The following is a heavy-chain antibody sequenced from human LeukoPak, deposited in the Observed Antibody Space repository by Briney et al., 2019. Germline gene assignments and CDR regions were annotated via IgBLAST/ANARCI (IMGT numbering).Heavy chain of an antibody. CDR2: IKQDGSEQ. Sequence: PGGSLRLSCAASGFTFSSYWMTWVRQAPGKGLEWVANIKQDGSEQYYVDSVKGRFTISRDSAKNSLYLQMNSLRAEDTAEYYCARQSPVRDHYYDSGGPLDYWGQGTLVTVSS. V-gene: IGHV3-7*01. J-gene: IGHJ4*02. CDR3: ARQSPVRDHYYDSGGPLDY. CDR1: GFTFSSYW. D-gene: IGHD3-22*01.